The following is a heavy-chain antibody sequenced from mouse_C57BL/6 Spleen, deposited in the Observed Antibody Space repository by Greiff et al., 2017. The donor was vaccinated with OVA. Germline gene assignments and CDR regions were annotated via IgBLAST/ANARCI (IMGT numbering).Heavy chain of an antibody. V-gene: IGHV3-8*01. CDR2: ISYSGAT. CDR3: ARKAYSNPYAMDY. CDR1: GSSITSDY. J-gene: IGHJ4*01. D-gene: IGHD2-5*01. Sequence: EVQLQQSGPGLAKPSQTLSLTCSVTGSSITSDYWNWIRKFPGNKLEYMGYISYSGATYYNPSLINRNSITRDTSTNHYYLQCHSVTTDDTATYYCARKAYSNPYAMDYWGQETSVTVSS.